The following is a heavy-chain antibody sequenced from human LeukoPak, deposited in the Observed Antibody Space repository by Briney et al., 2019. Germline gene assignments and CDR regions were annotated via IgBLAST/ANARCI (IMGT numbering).Heavy chain of an antibody. D-gene: IGHD3-16*01. CDR2: ISAYNGNT. J-gene: IGHJ6*03. CDR1: RYTFTSYG. V-gene: IGHV1-18*01. CDR3: ARGGRARDYYYYYYMDV. Sequence: ASVKVSCKASRYTFTSYGISWVRQAPGQGLEWMGWISAYNGNTNYAQKLQGRVTMTTDTSTSTAYMELRSLRSDDTAVYYCARGGRARDYYYYYYMDVWGKGTTVTVSS.